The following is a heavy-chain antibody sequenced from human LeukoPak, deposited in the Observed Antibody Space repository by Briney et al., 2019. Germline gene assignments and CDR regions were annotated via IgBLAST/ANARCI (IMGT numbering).Heavy chain of an antibody. CDR1: GFTFSSYS. D-gene: IGHD3-9*01. CDR3: ARLGEPGDYDILTGPGDAFDI. V-gene: IGHV3-21*01. Sequence: GGSLRLSCAASGFTFSSYSMSWGREAPGKGLEWVSSISSSSSYIYYADSVKGRFTISRDNAKNSLYLQMNSLRAEDTAVYYCARLGEPGDYDILTGPGDAFDIWGQGTMVTVSS. J-gene: IGHJ3*02. CDR2: ISSSSSYI.